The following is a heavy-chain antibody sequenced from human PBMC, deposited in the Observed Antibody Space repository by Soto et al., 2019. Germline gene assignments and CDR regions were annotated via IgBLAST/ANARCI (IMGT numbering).Heavy chain of an antibody. CDR3: ARGRTIVSPGN. Sequence: QVQVVQSGAEVKKPGASVKVSCKASGYTFTGYQMHWVRQAPGQGLEWMGWFNPNSGGTNYAQKIQGRVTLTGDTSISTAYMELNRLTSDDAAVYFCARGRTIVSPGNWGQGTLVSVSS. CDR2: FNPNSGGT. V-gene: IGHV1-2*02. D-gene: IGHD2-21*01. CDR1: GYTFTGYQ. J-gene: IGHJ4*02.